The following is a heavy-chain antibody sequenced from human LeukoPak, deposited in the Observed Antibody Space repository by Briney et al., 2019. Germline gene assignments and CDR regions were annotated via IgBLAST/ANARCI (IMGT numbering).Heavy chain of an antibody. D-gene: IGHD2-2*01. CDR3: VKSNSRYQPWTLDI. CDR2: ICYSEST. J-gene: IGHJ3*02. CDR1: GGSISSYY. Sequence: SETLSLTCTVSGGSISSYYWSWIRQPPGKGLEWIGYICYSESTNYNPSLKSRVTISVDTSNNQLSLKVNSVTAVDTAMYYCVKSNSRYQPWTLDIWGRGTMVTVSS. V-gene: IGHV4-59*01.